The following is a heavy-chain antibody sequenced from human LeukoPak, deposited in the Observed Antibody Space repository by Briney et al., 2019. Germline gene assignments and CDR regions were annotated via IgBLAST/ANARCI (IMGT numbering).Heavy chain of an antibody. CDR1: GFTFSSYA. CDR3: ARAHSSWYADYYYGMDV. D-gene: IGHD6-13*01. Sequence: GGSLRLSCAASGFTFSSYAMSWVRQAPGKGLEWVSAISGSGGSTYYADSVKGRFTISRDNAKNSLYLQMNSLRAEDTAVYYCARAHSSWYADYYYGMDVWGQGTTVTVSS. V-gene: IGHV3-23*01. J-gene: IGHJ6*02. CDR2: ISGSGGST.